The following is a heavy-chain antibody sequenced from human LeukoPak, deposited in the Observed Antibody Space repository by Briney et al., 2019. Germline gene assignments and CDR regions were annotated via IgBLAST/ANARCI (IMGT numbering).Heavy chain of an antibody. Sequence: GGSLRLSCAASGFTTSSNYMNWVRQTPGKGLEWVSVLYSGGNTYYADSVKGRFTFSRDGSKNPLYLQMNSLRAEDTAVYYCARDGDYYYGMDVWGQGTTVTVSS. CDR2: LYSGGNT. J-gene: IGHJ6*02. CDR3: ARDGDYYYGMDV. V-gene: IGHV3-53*01. CDR1: GFTTSSNY. D-gene: IGHD4-17*01.